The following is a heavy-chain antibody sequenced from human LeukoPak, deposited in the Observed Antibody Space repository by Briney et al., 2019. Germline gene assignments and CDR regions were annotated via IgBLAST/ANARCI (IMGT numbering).Heavy chain of an antibody. CDR2: LYSGGST. V-gene: IGHV3-66*01. CDR3: ASRLIGHHYDMDV. Sequence: PGGSLTLTCAASGFTVSGNYMSWVRQPPGKGLEWVCLLYSGGSTYYADSVEGRFTIPRDNSKNTLSLQMNSLTAEDTAVYYCASRLIGHHYDMDVWGQGPTVTVSS. CDR1: GFTVSGNY. D-gene: IGHD3-16*01. J-gene: IGHJ6*02.